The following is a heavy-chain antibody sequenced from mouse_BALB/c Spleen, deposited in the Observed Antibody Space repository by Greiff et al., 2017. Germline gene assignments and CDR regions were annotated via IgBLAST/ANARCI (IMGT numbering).Heavy chain of an antibody. CDR2: IYPGDGDT. V-gene: IGHV1-80*01. CDR1: GYAFSSYW. J-gene: IGHJ2*01. CDR3: ARWGLLPSDY. D-gene: IGHD1-1*01. Sequence: QVHVKQSGAELVRPGSSVKISCKASGYAFSSYWMNWVKPRPGQGLEWIGQIYPGDGDTNYNGKFKGKATLTADKSSSTAYMQLSSLTSEDSAVYFCARWGLLPSDYWGQGTTLTVSS.